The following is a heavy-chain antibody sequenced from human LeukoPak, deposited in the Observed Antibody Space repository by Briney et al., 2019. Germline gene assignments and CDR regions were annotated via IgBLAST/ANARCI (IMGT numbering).Heavy chain of an antibody. CDR1: GYTFTSYG. CDR3: ARLGAERYLIIYYYYYMDV. V-gene: IGHV1-18*01. CDR2: ISAYNGNT. Sequence: ASVKVSCKASGYTFTSYGISWVRQAPGQGLEWMGWISAYNGNTNYAQKLQGRVTMTTDTSTSTAYMELRSLRSDDTAVYYCARLGAERYLIIYYYYYMDVWGKGTTVTVSS. D-gene: IGHD1-26*01. J-gene: IGHJ6*03.